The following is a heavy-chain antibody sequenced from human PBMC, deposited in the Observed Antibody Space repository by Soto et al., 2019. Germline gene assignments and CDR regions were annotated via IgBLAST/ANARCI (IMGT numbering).Heavy chain of an antibody. V-gene: IGHV3-23*01. CDR1: GFTFSSYA. CDR3: AKDRMVRGVIPLAFDI. CDR2: ISGSGGST. D-gene: IGHD3-10*01. Sequence: PGGSLRLSCAASGFTFSSYAMSWVRQAPGKGLEWVSAISGSGGSTYYADSVKGRFTISRDNSKNTLYLQMNSLRAEDTAVYYCAKDRMVRGVIPLAFDIWGQGTMVTVSS. J-gene: IGHJ3*02.